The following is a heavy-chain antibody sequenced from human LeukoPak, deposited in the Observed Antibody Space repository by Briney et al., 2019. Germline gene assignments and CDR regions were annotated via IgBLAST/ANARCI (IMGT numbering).Heavy chain of an antibody. D-gene: IGHD3-22*01. CDR2: ISGSGGST. CDR3: AKGGLYYYDSSGYYPPLG. Sequence: GGSLRLSCAASGFTFSSYAMSWVRQAPGKGLEWVSAISGSGGSTYYADSVKGRFTISRDNSKNTLYLQMNSLRAEETAVYYCAKGGLYYYDSSGYYPPLGWGQGTLVTVSS. V-gene: IGHV3-23*01. CDR1: GFTFSSYA. J-gene: IGHJ4*02.